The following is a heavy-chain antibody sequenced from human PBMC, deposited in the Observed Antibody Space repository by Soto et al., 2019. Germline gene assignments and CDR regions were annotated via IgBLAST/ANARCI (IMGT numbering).Heavy chain of an antibody. D-gene: IGHD3-16*01. J-gene: IGHJ4*02. CDR2: ISAYNGNT. CDR1: GYTFTSYG. V-gene: IGHV1-18*01. Sequence: ASVKVSCKASGYTFTSYGISWVRQAPGQGLEWMGWISAYNGNTNYAQKLQGRVTMTTDTSTSTAYMELRSLRSDDTAVDYWAGGLAVPWGVEDFDYWGQGTLVTVSS. CDR3: AGGLAVPWGVEDFDY.